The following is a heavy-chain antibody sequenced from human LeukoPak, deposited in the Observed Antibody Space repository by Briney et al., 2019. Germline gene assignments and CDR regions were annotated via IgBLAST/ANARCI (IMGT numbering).Heavy chain of an antibody. CDR1: GLTXSHNY. J-gene: IGHJ5*02. CDR3: IVFGDSNH. CDR2: IHTSGDT. Sequence: GXLRLSCAASGLTXSHNYVSWVRQAPGKGLEWVSAIHTSGDTCYADSVKGRFTISRDTSKNTLYLQINSLRVEDTAVYYCIVFGDSNHWGQGTLVTASS. D-gene: IGHD4-17*01. V-gene: IGHV3-53*01.